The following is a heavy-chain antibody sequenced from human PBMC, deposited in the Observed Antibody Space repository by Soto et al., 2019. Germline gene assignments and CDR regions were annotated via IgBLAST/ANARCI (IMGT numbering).Heavy chain of an antibody. CDR3: ARQGLLDYYYGMDV. CDR1: GGSFSGYY. V-gene: IGHV4-34*01. D-gene: IGHD3-22*01. CDR2: INHSGST. J-gene: IGHJ6*02. Sequence: TSETLSLTCAVYGGSFSGYYWSWIRQPPGKGLEWIGEINHSGSTNYNPSLKSRVTISVDTSKNQFSLKLSSVTAADTAVYYCARQGLLDYYYGMDVWGQGTTVTVSS.